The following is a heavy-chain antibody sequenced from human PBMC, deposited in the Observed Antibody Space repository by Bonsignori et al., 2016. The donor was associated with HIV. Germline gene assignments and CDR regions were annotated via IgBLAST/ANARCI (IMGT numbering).Heavy chain of an antibody. J-gene: IGHJ6*03. CDR2: IKQDGSEK. CDR3: ARAGEAGDYYYYMDV. D-gene: IGHD7-27*01. V-gene: IGHV3-7*01. Sequence: WIRQPPGKGLEWVANIKQDGSEKYYVDSVKGRFTISRDNAKNSLYLQMNSLRAEDTAVYYCARAGEAGDYYYYMDVWGKGTTVTVSS.